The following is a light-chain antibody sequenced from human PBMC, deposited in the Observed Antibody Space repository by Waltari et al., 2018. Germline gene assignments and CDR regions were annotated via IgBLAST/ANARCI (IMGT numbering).Light chain of an antibody. CDR3: QQYGRSPLT. V-gene: IGKV3-20*01. J-gene: IGKJ4*01. CDR1: QSVSSNF. Sequence: EIVLTQSPGTLSLSPGDRATLSCRASQSVSSNFLAWYQQKPGQAPRLLIYGASSRATSIPDKFSGSGSGTDFTLTINRLEPEDFAVYYCQQYGRSPLTFGGGTKVEIK. CDR2: GAS.